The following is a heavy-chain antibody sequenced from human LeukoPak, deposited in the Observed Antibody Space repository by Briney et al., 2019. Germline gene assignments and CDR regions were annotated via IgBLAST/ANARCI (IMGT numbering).Heavy chain of an antibody. CDR3: ARDAGIRNFDY. CDR1: GFTFSSYE. CDR2: ISSSGSTI. J-gene: IGHJ4*02. D-gene: IGHD3-10*01. V-gene: IGHV3-48*03. Sequence: GGSLRVSCAASGFTFSSYEMNWVRQAPGKGLEWVSYISSSGSTIYYADSVKGRFTISRDNAKNSLYLQMNSLRAEDTAVYYCARDAGIRNFDYWGQGTLVTVSS.